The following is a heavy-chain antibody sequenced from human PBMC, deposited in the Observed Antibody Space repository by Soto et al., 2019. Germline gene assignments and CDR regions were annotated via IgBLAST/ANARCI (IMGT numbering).Heavy chain of an antibody. CDR2: IYHSGST. J-gene: IGHJ6*02. D-gene: IGHD3-3*01. Sequence: PSETLSLTCAVSGGSISSSNWWSWVRQPPGKGLEWIGEIYHSGSTNYNPSLKSRVTISVDKSKNQFSLKLSSVTAADTAVYYCARNYDFWSGYYPEAFGMDVWGQGTTVIVSS. CDR3: ARNYDFWSGYYPEAFGMDV. V-gene: IGHV4-4*02. CDR1: GGSISSSNW.